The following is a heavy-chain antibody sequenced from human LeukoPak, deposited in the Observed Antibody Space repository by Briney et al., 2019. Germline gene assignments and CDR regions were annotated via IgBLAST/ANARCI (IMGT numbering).Heavy chain of an antibody. CDR1: GGSISSYY. Sequence: SEILSLTCTVSGGSISSYYWSWIRQPPGKGLEWIGYIYYSGSTNYNPSLKSRVTISVDTSKNQFSLKLSSVTAADTAVYYCARVNYDILTGYPRHFDYWGQGTLVTVSS. V-gene: IGHV4-59*01. D-gene: IGHD3-9*01. J-gene: IGHJ4*02. CDR3: ARVNYDILTGYPRHFDY. CDR2: IYYSGST.